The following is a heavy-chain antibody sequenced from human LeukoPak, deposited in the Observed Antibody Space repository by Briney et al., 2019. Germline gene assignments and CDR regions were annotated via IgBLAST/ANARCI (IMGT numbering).Heavy chain of an antibody. CDR1: GYTFTSYY. CDR3: ARVDSSSWKDPFFDY. Sequence: AAVKVSCKASGYTFTSYYMHWVRQAPGQGLEWMGIINPSGGSTSYAQKFQGRVTMTRDMSTSTVYMELSSLRSEDTAVYYCARVDSSSWKDPFFDYWGQGTLVTVSS. J-gene: IGHJ4*02. V-gene: IGHV1-46*01. D-gene: IGHD6-13*01. CDR2: INPSGGST.